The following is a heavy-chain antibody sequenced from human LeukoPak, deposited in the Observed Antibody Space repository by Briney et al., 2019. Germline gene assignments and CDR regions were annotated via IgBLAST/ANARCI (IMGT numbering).Heavy chain of an antibody. CDR2: IYYSGST. CDR1: GGSISSSSYY. J-gene: IGHJ3*02. D-gene: IGHD5-12*01. V-gene: IGHV4-39*07. Sequence: PSETLSLTCTVSGGSISSSSYYWGWIRQPPGKGLEWIGSIYYSGSTYYNPSLKSRVTISVDTSKNQFSLKLSSVTAADTAVYYCARGYSGYEDAFDIWGQGTMVTVSS. CDR3: ARGYSGYEDAFDI.